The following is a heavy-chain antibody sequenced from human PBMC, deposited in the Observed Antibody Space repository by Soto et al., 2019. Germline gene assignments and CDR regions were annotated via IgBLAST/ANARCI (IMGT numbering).Heavy chain of an antibody. J-gene: IGHJ4*02. CDR1: GFTFSNCG. V-gene: IGHV3-30*18. CDR2: ISYDGSNK. Sequence: QVQLVESGGGVVQPGRSLRLSCAASGFTFSNCGMHWVRQAPGKGLEWVAVISYDGSNKYYADYVKGRFTISRDNSKNTLYLQMNSLRAADTAVYYCAKDSGWYPRVGYFGYWGQGTRVIVSS. D-gene: IGHD6-19*01. CDR3: AKDSGWYPRVGYFGY.